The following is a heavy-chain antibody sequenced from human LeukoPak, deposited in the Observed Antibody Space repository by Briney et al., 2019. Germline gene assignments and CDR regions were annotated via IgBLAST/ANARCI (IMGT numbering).Heavy chain of an antibody. CDR3: ARAISITIFGVVIY. CDR1: GYTFTGYY. Sequence: ASVKVSCKASGYTFTGYYMHWVRQAPGQGLEWMGWINPNSGGTKYAQKFQGRVTMTRDTSISTAYMELSRLRSDDTAVYYCARAISITIFGVVIYWGQGTLVTVSS. CDR2: INPNSGGT. V-gene: IGHV1-2*02. J-gene: IGHJ4*02. D-gene: IGHD3-3*01.